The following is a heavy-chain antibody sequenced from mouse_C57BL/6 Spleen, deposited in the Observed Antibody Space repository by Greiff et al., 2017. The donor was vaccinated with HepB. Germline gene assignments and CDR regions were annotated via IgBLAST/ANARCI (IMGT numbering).Heavy chain of an antibody. CDR3: ARRQIRPHYFDY. D-gene: IGHD3-2*02. J-gene: IGHJ2*01. Sequence: VQLQQPGAELVRPGSSVKLSCKASGYTFTSYWMDWVKQRPGQGLEWIGNIYPSDSETHYNQKFKDKATLTVDKSSSTAYMQLSSLTTETSAVYYSARRQIRPHYFDYWGQGTTLTVSS. CDR1: GYTFTSYW. CDR2: IYPSDSET. V-gene: IGHV1-61*01.